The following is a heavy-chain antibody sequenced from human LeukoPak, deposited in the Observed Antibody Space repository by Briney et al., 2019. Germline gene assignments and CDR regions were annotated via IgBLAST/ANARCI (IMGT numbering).Heavy chain of an antibody. Sequence: GGSLRLSCAASGFTFSSYWMHWVRQAPGKGPVWVSRINSDGSSTSYADSVKGRFTISRDNAKNTLYLQMNSLRAEDTAVYYCARDLTDDVAPFDYWGQGTLVTVSS. V-gene: IGHV3-74*01. CDR1: GFTFSSYW. CDR3: ARDLTDDVAPFDY. CDR2: INSDGSST. J-gene: IGHJ4*02. D-gene: IGHD1-1*01.